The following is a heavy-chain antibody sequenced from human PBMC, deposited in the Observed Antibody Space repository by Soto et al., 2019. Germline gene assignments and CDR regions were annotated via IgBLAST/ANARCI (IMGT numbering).Heavy chain of an antibody. CDR2: ISISGGNT. J-gene: IGHJ4*02. D-gene: IGHD4-17*01. CDR3: ANEIRPNDY. V-gene: IGHV3-23*01. CDR1: GLPVSSHA. Sequence: GGSLRLSCAASGLPVSSHAMSWFRQAPGKGLEWVSSISISGGNTYYADSVRGRFTISRDNSKNTLYLHMNSLTAEDTAIYYCANEIRPNDYWGQGTLVTVSS.